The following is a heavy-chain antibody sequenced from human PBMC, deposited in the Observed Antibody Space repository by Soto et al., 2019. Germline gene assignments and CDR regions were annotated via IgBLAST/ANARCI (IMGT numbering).Heavy chain of an antibody. V-gene: IGHV1-69*13. Sequence: AASVKVSCKASGGTFSSYAISWVRQSPGQGLEWMGGIIPIFGTANYAQKFQGRVTITADESTSTAYMELSSPRSEDSAVYYCARGYGDSYYFYGMDVWGQGTTVTVSS. J-gene: IGHJ6*02. D-gene: IGHD4-17*01. CDR1: GGTFSSYA. CDR2: IIPIFGTA. CDR3: ARGYGDSYYFYGMDV.